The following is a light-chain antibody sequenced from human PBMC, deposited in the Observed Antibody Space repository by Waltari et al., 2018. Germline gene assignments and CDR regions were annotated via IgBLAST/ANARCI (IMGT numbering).Light chain of an antibody. V-gene: IGKV1-39*01. Sequence: DIQMTQSPSSLSASVGDRVTITCRASQSISAYLNWYQRKPGKAPNLLIYATSSLQSGVPSRFSGSGSGTDFTLTISSLQPEDFATYFCQQTYFTVETFGPGTKVDIK. CDR3: QQTYFTVET. CDR2: ATS. J-gene: IGKJ3*01. CDR1: QSISAY.